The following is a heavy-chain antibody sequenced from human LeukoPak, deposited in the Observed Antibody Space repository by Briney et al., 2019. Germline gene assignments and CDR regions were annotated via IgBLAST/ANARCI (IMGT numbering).Heavy chain of an antibody. V-gene: IGHV1-2*02. D-gene: IGHD5-12*01. CDR3: ARGRYSGYERPVCYFDL. CDR2: INPNSGGT. Sequence: ASVKVSCKASAYTFTGYYMHWVRQAPGQGLEWMGWINPNSGGTNYAQKFQGRVTMTRDNTISTAYMELSRLRSDDTAVYYCARGRYSGYERPVCYFDLWGRGTLVTVSS. CDR1: AYTFTGYY. J-gene: IGHJ2*01.